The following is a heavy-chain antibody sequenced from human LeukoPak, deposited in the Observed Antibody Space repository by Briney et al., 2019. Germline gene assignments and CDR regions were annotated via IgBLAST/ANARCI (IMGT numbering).Heavy chain of an antibody. CDR3: ARARSPSSGYLLRDHNWFDP. CDR2: IIPIFGTA. J-gene: IGHJ5*02. CDR1: GGTFNSYG. D-gene: IGHD3-22*01. V-gene: IGHV1-69*05. Sequence: SVKVSCKASGGTFNSYGISWVRQAPGQGLEWMGGIIPIFGTANYAQKVQGRVTITTDESATTAYMELSSLRSEDTAVYYCARARSPSSGYLLRDHNWFDPWGQGTLVTVSS.